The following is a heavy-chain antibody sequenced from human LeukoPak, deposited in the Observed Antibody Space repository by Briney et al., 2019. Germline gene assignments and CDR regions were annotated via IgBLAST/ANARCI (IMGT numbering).Heavy chain of an antibody. CDR1: GFTFSSYE. CDR3: ARSLDSEYFQH. V-gene: IGHV3-48*03. CDR2: ISSSGSTI. Sequence: GGSLRLSFAASGFTFSSYEMNWFRQPPGKGREWVSYISSSGSTIYYADSVKGRFTISRDNAKNSLYLQMNSLRAEDTAVYYCARSLDSEYFQHWGQGTLVTVSS. J-gene: IGHJ1*01.